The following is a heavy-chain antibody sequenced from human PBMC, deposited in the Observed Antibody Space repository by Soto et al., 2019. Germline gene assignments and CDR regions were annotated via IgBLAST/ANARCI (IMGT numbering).Heavy chain of an antibody. CDR1: GFTFSSYG. CDR3: ARDGGYSGAGSYFDP. J-gene: IGHJ5*02. Sequence: QEQLVESGGGVVQPGRSLRLSCAASGFTFSSYGMHWVRQVPGEGLEWVAVIWYDGSNKYYADSVKGRFTISRDNSKDTLYLEMNSLRAEDTAVYYCARDGGYSGAGSYFDPWGQGSLVTVSS. CDR2: IWYDGSNK. V-gene: IGHV3-33*01. D-gene: IGHD3-10*01.